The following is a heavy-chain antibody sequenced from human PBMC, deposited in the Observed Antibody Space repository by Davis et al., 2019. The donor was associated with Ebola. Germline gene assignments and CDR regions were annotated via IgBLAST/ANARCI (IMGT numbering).Heavy chain of an antibody. CDR2: IGRGSSPI. V-gene: IGHV3-48*02. Sequence: GGSLRLSCAASGFTSSTYSMTWVRQAPGKGLEWISYIGRGSSPIYYAASVKSRFTISRDNANNSLYLHMNSLGDEDTAVYYCARDSGISGADDYWGQGTLVTVSS. J-gene: IGHJ4*02. CDR3: ARDSGISGADDY. D-gene: IGHD6-13*01. CDR1: GFTSSTYS.